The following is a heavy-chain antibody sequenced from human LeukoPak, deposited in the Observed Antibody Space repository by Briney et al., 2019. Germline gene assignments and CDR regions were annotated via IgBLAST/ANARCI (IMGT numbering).Heavy chain of an antibody. CDR2: ISGSGGST. CDR1: GFTFSDFS. D-gene: IGHD1-14*01. Sequence: GGSLRLSCVASGFTFSDFSLNWVRQAPGKGLEWVSAISGSGGSTYYADSVKGRFTISRDNSKNTLYLQMNSLRAEDTAVYYCAKPARTDYADYWGQGTLVTVSS. CDR3: AKPARTDYADY. J-gene: IGHJ4*02. V-gene: IGHV3-23*01.